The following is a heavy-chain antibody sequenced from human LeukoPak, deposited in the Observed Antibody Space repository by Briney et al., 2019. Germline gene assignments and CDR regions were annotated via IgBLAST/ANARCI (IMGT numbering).Heavy chain of an antibody. D-gene: IGHD2-2*01. CDR2: ISAYNGNT. Sequence: VASVKVSCKASGYTFTSYGISWVRQAPGQGLEWMGWISAYNGNTNYAQKLQGRVTMTKDTSTSTAYMELRSLRSEDTAVYYCARVRSPPIVVVPAAIIDYWGQGTLVTVSS. CDR1: GYTFTSYG. V-gene: IGHV1-18*01. CDR3: ARVRSPPIVVVPAAIIDY. J-gene: IGHJ4*02.